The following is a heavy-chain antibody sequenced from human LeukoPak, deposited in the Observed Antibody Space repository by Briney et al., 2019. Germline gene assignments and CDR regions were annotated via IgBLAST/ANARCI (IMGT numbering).Heavy chain of an antibody. J-gene: IGHJ4*02. CDR1: GGSISSSSYY. V-gene: IGHV4-39*01. CDR3: ARQPVTMVRGVITSYYFDY. D-gene: IGHD3-10*01. CDR2: IHYSGST. Sequence: PSETLSLTCTVSGGSISSSSYYWGWIRQPPGKGLEWIGSIHYSGSTNYNPSLKSRVTISVDTSKNQFSLKLSSVTAADTAVYYCARQPVTMVRGVITSYYFDYWGQGTLVTVSS.